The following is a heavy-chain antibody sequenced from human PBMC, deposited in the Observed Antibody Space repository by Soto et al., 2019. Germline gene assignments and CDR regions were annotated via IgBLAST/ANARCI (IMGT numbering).Heavy chain of an antibody. J-gene: IGHJ3*02. CDR2: IIPIFGTA. CDR1: GGTFSSYA. Sequence: SVKVSCKASGGTFSSYAISWVRQAPGQGLEWMGGIIPIFGTANYAQKFQGRVTITADESTSTAYMELSSLRSEDTAVYYCARLNYDSSGSGAFDIWGQGTMVTVSS. D-gene: IGHD3-22*01. V-gene: IGHV1-69*13. CDR3: ARLNYDSSGSGAFDI.